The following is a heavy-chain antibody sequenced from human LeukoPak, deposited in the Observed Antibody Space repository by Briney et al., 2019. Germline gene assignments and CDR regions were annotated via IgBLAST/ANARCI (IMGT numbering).Heavy chain of an antibody. CDR1: GITFSGSA. J-gene: IGHJ4*02. CDR2: IRGRTNSYET. V-gene: IGHV3-73*01. D-gene: IGHD3-16*01. Sequence: QPGGSLRLSCASSGITFSGSAMRLVREASGEGLEWVGRIRGRTNSYETAYAASVKGRFTISRDDSKNTAYLQMNSLKAEDTAVYYCTTPSSRSGEDYWGQGTLVTVSS. CDR3: TTPSSRSGEDY.